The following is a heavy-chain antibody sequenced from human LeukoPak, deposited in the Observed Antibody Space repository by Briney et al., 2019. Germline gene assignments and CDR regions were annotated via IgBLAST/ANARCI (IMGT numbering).Heavy chain of an antibody. CDR2: ISSSSSYI. CDR3: ARAKSSSSWHDY. D-gene: IGHD6-13*01. V-gene: IGHV3-21*04. J-gene: IGHJ4*02. CDR1: GFTFSSYS. Sequence: PGGSLRLSCAASGFTFSSYSMNWVRQAPGKGLEWVSSISSSSSYIYYADSVKGRFTISRDNAKNSLHLQMNSLRAEDTAVYYCARAKSSSSWHDYWGQGTLVTVSS.